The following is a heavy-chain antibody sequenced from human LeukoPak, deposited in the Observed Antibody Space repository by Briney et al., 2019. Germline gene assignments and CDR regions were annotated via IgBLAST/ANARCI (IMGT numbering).Heavy chain of an antibody. Sequence: PSETLSLTCAVYGGSFSGYYWSWIRQPPGKGLEWIGEINHSGSTNYNPSLKSRVTISVDTSKNQFSLKLSSVTAADTAVYYCARGPRRGRHFDYWGQGTLVTVSS. V-gene: IGHV4-34*01. CDR3: ARGPRRGRHFDY. CDR1: GGSFSGYY. J-gene: IGHJ4*02. D-gene: IGHD3-10*01. CDR2: INHSGST.